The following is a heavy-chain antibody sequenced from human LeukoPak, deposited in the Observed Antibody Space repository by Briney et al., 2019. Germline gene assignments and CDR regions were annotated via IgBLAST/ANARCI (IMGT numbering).Heavy chain of an antibody. V-gene: IGHV3-43*01. CDR3: AKDAPGGSYGAEYFQH. CDR1: GFTFDDYT. D-gene: IGHD1-26*01. Sequence: GRSLRLSCAASGFTFDDYTMHWVRQAPGKGLEWVSLISWDGGSTYYADSVKGRFTISRDNSKNSLYLQMNSLRTEDTALYYCAKDAPGGSYGAEYFQHWGQGTLVTVSS. J-gene: IGHJ1*01. CDR2: ISWDGGST.